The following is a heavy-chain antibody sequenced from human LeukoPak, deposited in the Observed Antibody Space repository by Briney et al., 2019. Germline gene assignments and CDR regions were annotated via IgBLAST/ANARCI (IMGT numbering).Heavy chain of an antibody. V-gene: IGHV1-3*03. CDR3: ARNSGWYGVS. Sequence: ASVKVSCKASGYTFTNYAIHWVRQAPGQRLEWMGWINAGSGNTKYSQDFQGRVTITRDTSASTAYMELSSLRSEDMAVYYCARNSGWYGVSWGQGTLVTVSS. J-gene: IGHJ4*02. CDR1: GYTFTNYA. CDR2: INAGSGNT. D-gene: IGHD6-19*01.